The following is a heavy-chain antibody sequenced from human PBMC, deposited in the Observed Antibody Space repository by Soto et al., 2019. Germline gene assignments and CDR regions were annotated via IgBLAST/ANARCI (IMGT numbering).Heavy chain of an antibody. Sequence: PGGSLRLSCAASGCTFSNYAMSWVRQAPGKGLEWVSAISGSGASTYYADSVKGRFTISRDNSKNTLYLQMNSLRAEDTAVYYCAKDYGDYVGWFDPWGQGTLVTVSS. J-gene: IGHJ5*02. V-gene: IGHV3-23*01. CDR3: AKDYGDYVGWFDP. CDR1: GCTFSNYA. D-gene: IGHD4-17*01. CDR2: ISGSGAST.